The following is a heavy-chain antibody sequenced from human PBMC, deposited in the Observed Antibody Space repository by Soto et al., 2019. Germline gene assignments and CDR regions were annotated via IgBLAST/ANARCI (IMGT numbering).Heavy chain of an antibody. CDR3: AGVGDILTGYPLGMDV. J-gene: IGHJ6*02. CDR1: GGSISSGDYY. V-gene: IGHV4-30-4*01. CDR2: IYYSGST. Sequence: SETLSLTCPVTGGSISSGDYYWSWIRQPPGKGLEWIGYIYYSGSTYYNPSLKSRVTISVDTSKNQFSLKLSSVTAADTAVYYCAGVGDILTGYPLGMDVWGQGTTVTVSS. D-gene: IGHD3-9*01.